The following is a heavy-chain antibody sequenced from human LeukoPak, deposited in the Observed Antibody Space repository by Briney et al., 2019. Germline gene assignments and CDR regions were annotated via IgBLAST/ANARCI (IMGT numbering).Heavy chain of an antibody. Sequence: SVKVSCKASGGTFSSYAISWVRQAPGQGLEWMGGIIPIFGTANYAQKFQGRVTITADESTSTAYMELSSLRSEDAAVYYCASRTVAVAATYYYYYGMDVWGKGTTVTVSS. J-gene: IGHJ6*04. D-gene: IGHD2-15*01. CDR1: GGTFSSYA. CDR3: ASRTVAVAATYYYYYGMDV. V-gene: IGHV1-69*13. CDR2: IIPIFGTA.